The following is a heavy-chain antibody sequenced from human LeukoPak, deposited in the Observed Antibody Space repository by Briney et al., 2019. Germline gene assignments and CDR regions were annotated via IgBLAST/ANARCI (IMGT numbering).Heavy chain of an antibody. CDR2: IYYSGST. D-gene: IGHD4-17*01. CDR3: ARANGDYLLGSWFDP. CDR1: GGSISSYY. Sequence: PSETLPLTCTVSGGSISSYYWSWIRQHPGKGLEWIGYIYYSGSTYYNPSLKSRVTISVDTSKNQFSLKLSSVTAADTAVYYCARANGDYLLGSWFDPWGQGTLVTVSS. J-gene: IGHJ5*02. V-gene: IGHV4-59*06.